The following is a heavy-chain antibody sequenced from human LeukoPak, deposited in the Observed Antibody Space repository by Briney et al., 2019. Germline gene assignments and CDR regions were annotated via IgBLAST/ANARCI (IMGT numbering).Heavy chain of an antibody. J-gene: IGHJ4*02. CDR2: IIPIFGTA. CDR1: GGTFSSYA. Sequence: SVKVSCKASGGTFSSYAFSWVRQAHGQGLEWMGGIIPIFGTANYAQKFQGRVTITADESTSTAYMELSSLRSEETAVYYWAREGVYFDYWGQGTLVTVSS. CDR3: AREGVYFDY. V-gene: IGHV1-69*13.